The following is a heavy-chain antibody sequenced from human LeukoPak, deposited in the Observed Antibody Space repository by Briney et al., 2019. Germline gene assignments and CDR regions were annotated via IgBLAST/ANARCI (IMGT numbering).Heavy chain of an antibody. CDR1: GGSISSGSYY. J-gene: IGHJ6*03. D-gene: IGHD2-2*01. V-gene: IGHV4-61*02. Sequence: SGTLSLTCTVSGGSISSGSYYWSWIRQPAGKGLEWIGRIYTSGSTNYNPSLKSRVTISVDTSKNQFSLKLSSVTAADTAVYYCARVVPAAMVDYYYYMDVWGKGTTVTVSS. CDR2: IYTSGST. CDR3: ARVVPAAMVDYYYYMDV.